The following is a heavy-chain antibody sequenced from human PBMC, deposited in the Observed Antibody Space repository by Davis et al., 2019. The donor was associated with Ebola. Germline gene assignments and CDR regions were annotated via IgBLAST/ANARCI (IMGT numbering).Heavy chain of an antibody. J-gene: IGHJ4*02. CDR3: AKRGGWSGAFLDY. D-gene: IGHD3-3*02. CDR1: GYTFTTYW. Sequence: GESLKISCKGSGYTFTTYWIGWVRQMPGKGLEWMGIIYPGDSDTRYSPSFQGPVTSSADKSISTAYLQWSSLKASDTAMYYCAKRGGWSGAFLDYWGQGTLVTVSS. V-gene: IGHV5-51*01. CDR2: IYPGDSDT.